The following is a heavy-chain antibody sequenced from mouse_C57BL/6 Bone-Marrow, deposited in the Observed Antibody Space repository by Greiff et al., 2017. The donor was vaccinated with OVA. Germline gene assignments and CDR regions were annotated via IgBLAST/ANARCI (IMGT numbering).Heavy chain of an antibody. CDR1: EYEFPSHD. J-gene: IGHJ2*01. CDR2: INSDGGST. Sequence: EVKVEESGGGLVQPGESLKLSCESNEYEFPSHDMSWVRKTPEKRLELVAAINSDGGSTYYPDTMERRFIISRDNTEKTLYLQMSSVRSEDTDWYYGARNGTDYWGQGTTLTVSS. D-gene: IGHD4-1*01. V-gene: IGHV5-2*03. CDR3: ARNGTDY.